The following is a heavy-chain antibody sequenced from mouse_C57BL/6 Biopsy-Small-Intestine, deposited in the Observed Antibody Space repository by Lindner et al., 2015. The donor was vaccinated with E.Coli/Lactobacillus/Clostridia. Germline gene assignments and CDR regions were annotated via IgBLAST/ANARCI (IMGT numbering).Heavy chain of an antibody. D-gene: IGHD3-2*02. Sequence: VQLQESGAELVRPGTSVKMSCKASGYTFTNYWIGWAKQRPGHGLEWIGDIYPGGGYTNYNEKFKGKATLTADKPSSTAYMQFSSLTSEDSAIYYCARSGGPDYFDYWGQGTTLTVSS. CDR2: IYPGGGYT. V-gene: IGHV1-63*01. J-gene: IGHJ2*01. CDR3: ARSGGPDYFDY. CDR1: GYTFTNYW.